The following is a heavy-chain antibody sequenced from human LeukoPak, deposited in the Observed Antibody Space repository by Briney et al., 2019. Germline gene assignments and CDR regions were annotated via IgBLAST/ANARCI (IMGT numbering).Heavy chain of an antibody. J-gene: IGHJ3*02. Sequence: SETLSLTCTVSGGSISGYYWSWIRQPPGKGLEWIGYIYYSGSTNYNPSLKSRVTISVDTSKNQFSLKLSSVTAADTAVYYCARDGIKMRAFDIWGQGTMVTVSS. D-gene: IGHD1-1*01. V-gene: IGHV4-59*01. CDR2: IYYSGST. CDR3: ARDGIKMRAFDI. CDR1: GGSISGYY.